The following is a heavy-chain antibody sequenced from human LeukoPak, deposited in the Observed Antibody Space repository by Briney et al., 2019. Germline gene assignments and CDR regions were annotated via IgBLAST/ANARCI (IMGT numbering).Heavy chain of an antibody. D-gene: IGHD3-22*01. J-gene: IGHJ4*02. V-gene: IGHV3-23*01. CDR1: GLTLSNYG. CDR3: AKRGVVIRVILVGFHKEAQYFDS. Sequence: GGSLRLSCAVSGLTLSNYGMSWVRQTPGKGLEWVAGISDSGGRTNYADPGKGRFTISRDNPKNTLYLQMNSLRAEDTAVYFCAKRGVVIRVILVGFHKEAQYFDSWGQGALVTVSS. CDR2: ISDSGGRT.